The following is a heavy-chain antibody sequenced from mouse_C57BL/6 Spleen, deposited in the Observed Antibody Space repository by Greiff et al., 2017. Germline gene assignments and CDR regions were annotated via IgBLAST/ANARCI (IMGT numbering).Heavy chain of an antibody. D-gene: IGHD1-1*01. V-gene: IGHV14-1*01. CDR2: IDPEDGDT. J-gene: IGHJ4*01. CDR1: GFNIKDYY. CDR3: ATDYGSSPLYAMDY. Sequence: EVQLQQPGAELVRPGASVKLSCTASGFNIKDYYMHWVKQRPEQGLEWIGRIDPEDGDTEYAPKFQGKATMTADTSSNTAYLQLSSLTSEDTAIYYCATDYGSSPLYAMDYWGQGTSVTVSS.